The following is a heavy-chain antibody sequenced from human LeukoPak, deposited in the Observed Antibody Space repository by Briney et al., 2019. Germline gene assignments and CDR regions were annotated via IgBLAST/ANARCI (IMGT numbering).Heavy chain of an antibody. Sequence: GGSLRLSCAASGFTFSSYSTNWVRQAPGKGLEWVSSISSSSSYIYYADSVKGRFTISRDNAKNSLYLQMNSLRAEDTAVYYCAIDSSGYYRNWGQGTLVTVSS. D-gene: IGHD3-22*01. CDR3: AIDSSGYYRN. V-gene: IGHV3-21*01. J-gene: IGHJ4*02. CDR2: ISSSSSYI. CDR1: GFTFSSYS.